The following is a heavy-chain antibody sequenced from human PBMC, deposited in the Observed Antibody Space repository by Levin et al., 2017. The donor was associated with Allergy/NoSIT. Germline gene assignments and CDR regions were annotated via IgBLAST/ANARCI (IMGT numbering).Heavy chain of an antibody. J-gene: IGHJ6*02. V-gene: IGHV1-8*01. Sequence: GESLKISCKASGYTFTSYDINWVRQATGQGLEWMGWMNPNSGNTGYAQKFQGRVTMTRNTSISTAYMELSSLRSEDTAVYYCARDSRYYDSSGYYGSYYYGMDVWGQGTTVTVSS. D-gene: IGHD3-22*01. CDR3: ARDSRYYDSSGYYGSYYYGMDV. CDR1: GYTFTSYD. CDR2: MNPNSGNT.